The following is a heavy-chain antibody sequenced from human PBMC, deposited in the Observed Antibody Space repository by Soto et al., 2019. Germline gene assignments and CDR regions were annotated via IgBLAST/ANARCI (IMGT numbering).Heavy chain of an antibody. CDR3: ARDTVAGTYYYGMDV. J-gene: IGHJ6*02. V-gene: IGHV4-61*01. Sequence: QVQLQESGPGLVKPSETLSLTCTVSGGSVSSGSYYWSWIRQPPGQGLEWIGSIYYSGSTNYNPSLKSRVTISVDTSKNQFSLKLSSVTAADTAVYYCARDTVAGTYYYGMDVWGQGTTVTVSS. CDR2: IYYSGST. D-gene: IGHD6-19*01. CDR1: GGSVSSGSYY.